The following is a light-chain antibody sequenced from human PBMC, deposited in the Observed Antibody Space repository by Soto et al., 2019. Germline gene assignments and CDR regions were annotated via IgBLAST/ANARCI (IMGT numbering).Light chain of an antibody. Sequence: DIQMTQYPSTLSASVGDRVTITCLASQSISSWLAWYQQKPGKAPKLLIYDASSLESGVPSRFSGSGSGTEFTLTISSLQPDDFATYYCQQYNSYWTFGQGTKVDI. J-gene: IGKJ1*01. CDR2: DAS. V-gene: IGKV1-5*01. CDR1: QSISSW. CDR3: QQYNSYWT.